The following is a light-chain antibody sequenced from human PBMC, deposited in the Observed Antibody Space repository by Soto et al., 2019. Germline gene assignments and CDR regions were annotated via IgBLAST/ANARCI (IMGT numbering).Light chain of an antibody. J-gene: IGLJ3*02. CDR1: TSDVGGYDR. CDR3: SSYTIKNTWV. Sequence: QSVLTQPASVTGSPGQSITISCTGTTSDVGGYDRVSWSQQYPGTAPKLMIYEVTNRPSGVSDRFSGSKSVNTASLTISGLQPEDEADYYCSSYTIKNTWVFGGGTKLTVL. V-gene: IGLV2-14*01. CDR2: EVT.